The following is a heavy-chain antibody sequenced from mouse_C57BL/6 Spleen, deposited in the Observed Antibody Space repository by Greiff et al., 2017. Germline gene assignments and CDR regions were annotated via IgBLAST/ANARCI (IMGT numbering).Heavy chain of an antibody. CDR2: ISGGGGNT. D-gene: IGHD1-1*02. J-gene: IGHJ2*01. CDR3: ARPLWPSGYFDY. V-gene: IGHV5-9*01. CDR1: GFTFSSYT. Sequence: EVHLVESGGGLVKPGGSLKLSCAASGFTFSSYTMSWVRQTPEKRLEWVATISGGGGNTYYPDSVKGRFTISRDNAKNTLYLRMSSLRSEDTALYYCARPLWPSGYFDYWGQGTTLTVSS.